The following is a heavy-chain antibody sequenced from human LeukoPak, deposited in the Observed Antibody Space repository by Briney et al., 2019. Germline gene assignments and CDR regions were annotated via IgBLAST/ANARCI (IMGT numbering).Heavy chain of an antibody. CDR2: ISPYNGNT. CDR3: ARDFGVVINYYYGMDV. V-gene: IGHV1-18*01. CDR1: GYTFTSYC. D-gene: IGHD3-3*01. Sequence: GASVKVSCKASGYTFTSYCISWVRQAPGQGLEWIGWISPYNGNTNYAQNLLVRVTMTTDTSTRTAYMELRSLRSDDTAVYYCARDFGVVINYYYGMDVWGQGTTVTVSS. J-gene: IGHJ6*02.